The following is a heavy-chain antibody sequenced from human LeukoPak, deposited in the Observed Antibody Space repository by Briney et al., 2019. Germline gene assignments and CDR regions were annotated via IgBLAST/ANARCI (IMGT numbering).Heavy chain of an antibody. D-gene: IGHD6-13*01. CDR1: GGSISNGDYY. Sequence: KPSQTLSLTCTVSGGSISNGDYYWGWIRQPPGKGLEWIGYIYYGGSAYYNPSLKSRLTISVDTSKNQFSLNLTSMTAADTAVYYCAREPGSSSWFDYWGQGTLATVSS. V-gene: IGHV4-30-4*08. CDR2: IYYGGSA. CDR3: AREPGSSSWFDY. J-gene: IGHJ4*02.